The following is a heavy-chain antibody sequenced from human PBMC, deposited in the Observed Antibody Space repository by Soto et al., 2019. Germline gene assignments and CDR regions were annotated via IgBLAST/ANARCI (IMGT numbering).Heavy chain of an antibody. V-gene: IGHV4-4*07. CDR3: ARDGATDYDFWSGYYTGFDY. J-gene: IGHJ4*02. CDR1: GGSISSYY. Sequence: SETLSLTCTVSGGSISSYYWSWIRQPAGKGLEWIGRIYTSGSTNYNPSLKSRVTMSVDTSKNQFSLKLSSVTAADTAVYYCARDGATDYDFWSGYYTGFDYWGQGTLVTVSS. D-gene: IGHD3-3*01. CDR2: IYTSGST.